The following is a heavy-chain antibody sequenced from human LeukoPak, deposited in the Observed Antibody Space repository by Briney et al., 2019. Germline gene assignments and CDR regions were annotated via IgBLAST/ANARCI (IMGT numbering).Heavy chain of an antibody. J-gene: IGHJ4*02. CDR3: ARHHCGGDCPGDYFDY. CDR1: GGSISSSSYY. CDR2: IYYSGST. V-gene: IGHV4-39*01. Sequence: SETLSLTCTVSGGSISSSSYYWGWLRQPPGKGLEWIGSIYYSGSTYYNPSLKSRVTISVATSNNQFSLKLSSVTAADTALYYCARHHCGGDCPGDYFDYWGQGTLVTVSS. D-gene: IGHD2-21*02.